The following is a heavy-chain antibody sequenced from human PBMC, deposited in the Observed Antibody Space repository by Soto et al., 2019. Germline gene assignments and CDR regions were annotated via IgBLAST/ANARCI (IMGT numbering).Heavy chain of an antibody. CDR1: GFTFSSYG. CDR3: ARELRGYSYFAYYGMDV. J-gene: IGHJ6*02. Sequence: QVQLVESGGGVVQPGRSLRLSCAASGFTFSSYGMHWVRQAPGKGLEWVAVISYDGSNKYYADSVKGRFTISRDDSKNTLYLQMNSLRAEDTAVYYCARELRGYSYFAYYGMDVWGQGTTVTVSS. CDR2: ISYDGSNK. V-gene: IGHV3-30*03. D-gene: IGHD5-18*01.